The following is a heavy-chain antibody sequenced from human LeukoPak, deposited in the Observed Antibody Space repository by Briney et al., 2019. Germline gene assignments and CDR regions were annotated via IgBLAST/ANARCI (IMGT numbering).Heavy chain of an antibody. J-gene: IGHJ5*02. CDR1: GFTFTNAW. Sequence: GGSLRLSCVDSGFTFTNAWISWVRQAPGKGLEWVSAIHTSGDTCYADSVKGRFTISRGTSKNTLYLQINSLRVEDTAVYYCIVFGDSNHWGQGTLVTVSS. D-gene: IGHD4-17*01. CDR2: IHTSGDT. V-gene: IGHV3-53*01. CDR3: IVFGDSNH.